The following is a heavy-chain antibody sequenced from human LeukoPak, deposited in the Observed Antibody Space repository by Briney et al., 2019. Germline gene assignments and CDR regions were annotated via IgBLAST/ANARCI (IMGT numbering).Heavy chain of an antibody. V-gene: IGHV3-7*01. CDR2: IKQDGSEK. D-gene: IGHD2-15*01. J-gene: IGHJ4*02. Sequence: PGGSLRLSCAASGFTFSSYWMSWVRQAPGKGLEWVANIKQDGSEKYYVDSVKGRFTISRDNAKNSLYLQMNSLRAEDTAVYYSASYSLRYCSGGSCYSGLLDWGQGTLVTVSS. CDR3: ASYSLRYCSGGSCYSGLLD. CDR1: GFTFSSYW.